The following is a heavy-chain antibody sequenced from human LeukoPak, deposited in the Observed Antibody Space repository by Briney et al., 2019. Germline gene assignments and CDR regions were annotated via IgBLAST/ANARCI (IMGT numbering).Heavy chain of an antibody. V-gene: IGHV1-3*01. J-gene: IGHJ6*02. CDR1: GYTFTSYA. D-gene: IGHD6-19*01. Sequence: GASVKVSCKASGYTFTSYAMHWVRKAPGQRLEWIGWINAGNGNTKYSQKFQGRVTITRDTSASTAYMELSSLRSEDTAVYYCARDSSSGWFEYYYYGMDVWGQGTTVTVSS. CDR2: INAGNGNT. CDR3: ARDSSSGWFEYYYYGMDV.